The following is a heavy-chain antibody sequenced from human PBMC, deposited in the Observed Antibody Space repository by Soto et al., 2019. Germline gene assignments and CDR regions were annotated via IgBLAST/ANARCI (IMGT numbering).Heavy chain of an antibody. D-gene: IGHD2-15*01. CDR3: ARDSPIVVEVAATGAIDY. V-gene: IGHV3-48*01. CDR2: ISSSSSTI. J-gene: IGHJ4*02. Sequence: EVQLVESGGGLVQPGGSLRLSCAASGFTFSSYSMNWVRQAPGKGLEWVSYISSSSSTIYYADSVKGRFTISRDNAKNSLYLQMNSLRAEDTAVYYYARDSPIVVEVAATGAIDYWGQGTLVTVSS. CDR1: GFTFSSYS.